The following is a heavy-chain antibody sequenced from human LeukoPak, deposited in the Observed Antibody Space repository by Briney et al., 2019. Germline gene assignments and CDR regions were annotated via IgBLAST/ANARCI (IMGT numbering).Heavy chain of an antibody. CDR1: GFTFRSYA. J-gene: IGHJ4*02. CDR2: ITLDGSDS. Sequence: GGSLRLSCVVSGFTFRSYAMSWVRQAPGKGLEWVATITLDGSDSYYVDSVKGRFTVSRDNAKNSLYLQMNSLRVEDTAVFYCTTENWYVFENWGQGSLVTVSS. D-gene: IGHD1-1*01. V-gene: IGHV3-7*04. CDR3: TTENWYVFEN.